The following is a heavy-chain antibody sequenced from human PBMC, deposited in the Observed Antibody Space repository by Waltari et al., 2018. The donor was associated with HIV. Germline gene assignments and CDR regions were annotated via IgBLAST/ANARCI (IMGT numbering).Heavy chain of an antibody. CDR3: ARDRQSHTYYYYGMDV. D-gene: IGHD6-19*01. CDR2: IYYSGST. CDR1: GGSISSYY. Sequence: QVQLQESGPGLVKPSETLSLTCTVSGGSISSYYWSWLRQPPGKGLEWIGYIYYSGSTNYNPSLKSRVTISVDTSKNQFSLKLSSVTAADTAVYYCARDRQSHTYYYYGMDVWGQGTTVTVSS. V-gene: IGHV4-59*01. J-gene: IGHJ6*02.